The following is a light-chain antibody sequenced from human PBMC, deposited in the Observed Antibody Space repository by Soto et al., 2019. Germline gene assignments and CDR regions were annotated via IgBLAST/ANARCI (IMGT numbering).Light chain of an antibody. V-gene: IGLV2-14*01. CDR2: EVS. J-gene: IGLJ3*02. Sequence: QSALTQPASVSGSPGQSITISCTGTSSDIGGYNYVSWYQQHPGKAPKLIIYEVSNRPSWVSTRFSGSKSGNTASLTISGLQAEDEADYYCSSYTSSSTWVFGGGIKVTVL. CDR1: SSDIGGYNY. CDR3: SSYTSSSTWV.